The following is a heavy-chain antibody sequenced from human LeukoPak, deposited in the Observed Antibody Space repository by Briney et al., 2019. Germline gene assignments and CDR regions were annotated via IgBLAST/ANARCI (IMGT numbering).Heavy chain of an antibody. V-gene: IGHV4-39*07. CDR1: GGSISSSSYY. CDR2: IYYSGST. Sequence: SETLSLTCTVSGGSISSSSYYWGWIRQPPGKGLEGIGSIYYSGSTYYNPSLKSRVTISVDTSKNQFYLKLSSVTAADTAVYYCANYRQWLLLRSSAFDIWGQGTMVTVSS. J-gene: IGHJ3*02. D-gene: IGHD3-22*01. CDR3: ANYRQWLLLRSSAFDI.